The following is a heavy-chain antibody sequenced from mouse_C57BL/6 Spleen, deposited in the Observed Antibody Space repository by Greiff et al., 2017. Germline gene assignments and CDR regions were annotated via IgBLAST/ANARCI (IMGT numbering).Heavy chain of an antibody. CDR3: ARSYYYGGRETFAY. D-gene: IGHD1-1*01. CDR2: IYPRSGNT. V-gene: IGHV1-81*01. Sequence: VQLVESGAELARPGASVKLSCKASGYTFTSYGISWVKQRTGQGLEWIGEIYPRSGNTYYNEKFKGKATLTADKSSSTAYMELRSLTSEDSAVYFCARSYYYGGRETFAYWGQGTLVTVSA. CDR1: GYTFTSYG. J-gene: IGHJ3*01.